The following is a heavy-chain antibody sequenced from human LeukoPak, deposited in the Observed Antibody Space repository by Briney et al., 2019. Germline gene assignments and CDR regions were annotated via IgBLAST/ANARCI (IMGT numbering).Heavy chain of an antibody. V-gene: IGHV4-59*11. Sequence: SETLSLTCSVSGDSISRHYRSWIRQPPRKGLEWIGYIHQNGRTNYNPSLRSRVTMSVDTSNNQFSLKLSSVTAADTAVYFCARVGGDFDGNWGEDSWGQGTLVTVSS. CDR1: GDSISRHY. CDR2: IHQNGRT. D-gene: IGHD4-23*01. CDR3: ARVGGDFDGNWGEDS. J-gene: IGHJ4*02.